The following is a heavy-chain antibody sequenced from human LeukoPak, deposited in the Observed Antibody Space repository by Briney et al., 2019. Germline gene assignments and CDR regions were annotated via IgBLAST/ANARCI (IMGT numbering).Heavy chain of an antibody. CDR2: IGSSSSSI. Sequence: GGSLRLSCAASGFTFSSYSMNWVRQAPGKGLEWVSSIGSSSSSIHYADSVKGRFTISRDNAKNSLYLQMNSLRAEDTAVYYCAREANEAFDIWGQGTMVTVSS. V-gene: IGHV3-21*01. CDR3: AREANEAFDI. CDR1: GFTFSSYS. J-gene: IGHJ3*02.